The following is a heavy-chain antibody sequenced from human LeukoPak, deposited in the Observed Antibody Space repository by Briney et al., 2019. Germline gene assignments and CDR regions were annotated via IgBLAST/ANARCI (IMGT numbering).Heavy chain of an antibody. CDR1: GYTFITHG. CDR2: ISAYNGNT. CDR3: ARASIIVPAANAFDY. D-gene: IGHD2-2*01. J-gene: IGHJ4*02. Sequence: SVKVSCKASGYTFITHGFVWVRQAPGQGLEWMGWISAYNGNTNYAQKFQGRVTMTTDTSTNTAYLDLRSLRSDDTAVYFCARASIIVPAANAFDYWGQGTLVTVSS. V-gene: IGHV1-18*01.